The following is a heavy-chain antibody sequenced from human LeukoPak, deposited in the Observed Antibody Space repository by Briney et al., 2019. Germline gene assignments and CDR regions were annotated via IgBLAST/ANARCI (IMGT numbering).Heavy chain of an antibody. D-gene: IGHD2-2*01. CDR1: GYSFTRYW. V-gene: IGHV5-51*01. J-gene: IGHJ3*02. CDR2: IYPRDSDT. CDR3: TRLDCSTSCYPRDAFDI. Sequence: GESLKISCKGSGYSFTRYWIGWVRQMPGKGLEWMGIIYPRDSDTRYSPSFQGRVTISADKSINTAYLQWSSLKASDTAMYYCTRLDCSTSCYPRDAFDIWGQGTMVTVS.